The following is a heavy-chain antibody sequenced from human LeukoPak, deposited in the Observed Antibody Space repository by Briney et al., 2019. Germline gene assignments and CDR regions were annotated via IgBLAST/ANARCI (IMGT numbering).Heavy chain of an antibody. D-gene: IGHD6-25*01. Sequence: GGSLRLSCAASGFTFSHYSMNWVRQAPGKGLEWVSSIGSTSNYIYYSDSVKGRFTISRDNANNSLFLQMNSLRVEDTALYFCVRDAASPDFWGQGTLVTVSS. CDR3: VRDAASPDF. V-gene: IGHV3-21*01. J-gene: IGHJ4*02. CDR2: IGSTSNYI. CDR1: GFTFSHYS.